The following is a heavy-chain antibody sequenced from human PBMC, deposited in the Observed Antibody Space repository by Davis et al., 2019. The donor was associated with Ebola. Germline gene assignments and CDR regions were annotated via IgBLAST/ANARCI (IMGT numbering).Heavy chain of an antibody. CDR2: ISAYNGNT. D-gene: IGHD6-13*01. CDR1: GYTFTSYG. V-gene: IGHV1-18*01. J-gene: IGHJ4*02. CDR3: ARDIRTYSSSWCGDY. Sequence: ASVKVSCKASGYTFTSYGISWVRQAPGQGLEWMGWISAYNGNTNYAQKLQGRVTMTTDTSTSTAYMELRSLRSDDTTVYYCARDIRTYSSSWCGDYWGQGTLVTVSS.